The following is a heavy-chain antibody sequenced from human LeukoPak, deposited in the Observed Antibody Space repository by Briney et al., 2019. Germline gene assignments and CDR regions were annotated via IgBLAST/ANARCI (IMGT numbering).Heavy chain of an antibody. CDR2: IYYSGST. CDR3: ARYDSSEPHFDY. D-gene: IGHD4-4*01. V-gene: IGHV4-39*01. Sequence: PSETLSLTCSVSGGSISISSYYWGWIRQPPGKGLEWIASIYYSGSTYYSPSLKSRVTISVDTSKNQFSLRLSSVTAADTAVYFCARYDSSEPHFDYWGQGTLVTVSS. J-gene: IGHJ4*02. CDR1: GGSISISSYY.